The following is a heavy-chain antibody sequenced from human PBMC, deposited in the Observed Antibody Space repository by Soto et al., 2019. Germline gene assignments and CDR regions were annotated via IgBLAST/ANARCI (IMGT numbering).Heavy chain of an antibody. CDR1: GFTFSSYA. Sequence: GGSLRLSCAASGFTFSSYAMSWVRQAPGKGLEWVSAISGSGGSTYYADSVKGRFTISRDNSKNTLYLQMNSLRAEDTAVYYCAKVRECFGELDLYYWAQRTLLTVSA. D-gene: IGHD3-10*01. CDR3: AKVRECFGELDLYY. J-gene: IGHJ4*01. CDR2: ISGSGGST. V-gene: IGHV3-23*01.